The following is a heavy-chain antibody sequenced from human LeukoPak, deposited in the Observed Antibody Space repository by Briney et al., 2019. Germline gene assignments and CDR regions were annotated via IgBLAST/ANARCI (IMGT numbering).Heavy chain of an antibody. CDR1: GGSISSYY. CDR2: IFYSGST. V-gene: IGHV4-59*01. J-gene: IGHJ3*02. Sequence: SETLSLTCTVSGGSISSYYWGWIRQPPGKGLEWIGNIFYSGSTYYSPSLKSRVTISLDTSRNQFSLKLSSVTAANTAVYYCARAKYSSSWRDAFDIWGQGTMVTVSS. D-gene: IGHD6-13*01. CDR3: ARAKYSSSWRDAFDI.